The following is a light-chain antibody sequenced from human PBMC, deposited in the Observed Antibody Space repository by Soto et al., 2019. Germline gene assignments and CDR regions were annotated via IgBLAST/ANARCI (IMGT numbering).Light chain of an antibody. V-gene: IGKV1D-16*01. CDR3: QHYNSYSEA. J-gene: IGKJ1*01. Sequence: DIQMTQSPSYVSASVGDRVTITCRASQGINKWLAWYQQKPGKAPQLLISAASTLRSGVPSRFSGSGSGTEFTLTISSLQPDDFATYYCQHYNSYSEAFGQGTKVELK. CDR2: AAS. CDR1: QGINKW.